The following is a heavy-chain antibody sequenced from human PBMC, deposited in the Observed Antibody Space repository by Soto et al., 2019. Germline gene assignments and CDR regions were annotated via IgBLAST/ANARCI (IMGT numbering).Heavy chain of an antibody. V-gene: IGHV3-48*01. CDR3: ARGPLVGANTHHLFDY. CDR1: GFTFSSYS. CDR2: ISSSSSTI. Sequence: PGGSLRLSCAASGFTFSSYSMNWVRQAPGKGLEWVSYISSSSSTIYYADSVKGRFTISRDNAKNSLYLQMNSLRAEDTAVYYCARGPLVGANTHHLFDYWGQGTLVTVS. D-gene: IGHD1-26*01. J-gene: IGHJ4*02.